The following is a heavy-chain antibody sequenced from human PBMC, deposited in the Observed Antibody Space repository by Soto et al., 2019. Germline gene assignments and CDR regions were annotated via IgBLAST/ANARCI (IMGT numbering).Heavy chain of an antibody. V-gene: IGHV4-39*01. CDR1: GDSISASTYY. CDR2: IYYDGTT. D-gene: IGHD3-3*01. CDR3: SRHGVNSPFRF. Sequence: PFETLSLTCIVSGDSISASTYYWGWVSQPPGEGLEWIGSIYYDGTTYSNPSLKSRVSLSVDTSRNHFSLKLTSVTAADTAVYYCSRHGVNSPFRFWGQGTMVTVSS. J-gene: IGHJ3*01.